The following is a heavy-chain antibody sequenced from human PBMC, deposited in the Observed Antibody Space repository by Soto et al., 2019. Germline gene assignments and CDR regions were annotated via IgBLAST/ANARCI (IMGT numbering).Heavy chain of an antibody. CDR3: ARARSSVPGRRGIGYSGLDV. Sequence: QVQLQQWGAGLLKPSETLSLTCVVNGGSFSGYYWSWIRLPPGKGLEWIGEINHSGITDSNPSLTSLVTISVDASRTPFSLNLTSVTAADTAVYYCARARSSVPGRRGIGYSGLDVWGHGTTVTVSS. CDR1: GGSFSGYY. D-gene: IGHD2-2*03. J-gene: IGHJ6*02. V-gene: IGHV4-34*01. CDR2: INHSGIT.